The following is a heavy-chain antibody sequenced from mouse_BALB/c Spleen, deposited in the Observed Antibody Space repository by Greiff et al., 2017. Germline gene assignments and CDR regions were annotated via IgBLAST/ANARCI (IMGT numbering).Heavy chain of an antibody. D-gene: IGHD1-1*01. CDR1: GFTFSSYA. Sequence: EVQLEESGAGLVKPGGSLKLSCTASGFTFSSYAMPWVRQTPEKGLEWVASISSGGSTYYPDSVKGRFTIFRDNARNLLYLKMSSLRSDDTAMYYRAGEGDSYGSWAAWLAYWGQGTLVTVSA. CDR3: AGEGDSYGSWAAWLAY. V-gene: IGHV5-6-5*01. CDR2: ISSGGST. J-gene: IGHJ3*01.